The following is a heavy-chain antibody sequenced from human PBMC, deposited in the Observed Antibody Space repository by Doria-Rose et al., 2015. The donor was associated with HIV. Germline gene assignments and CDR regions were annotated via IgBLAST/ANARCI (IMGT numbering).Heavy chain of an antibody. J-gene: IGHJ4*02. V-gene: IGHV2-26*01. CDR2: ILSDDER. D-gene: IGHD6-13*01. CDR3: ARIKSSRWYHKYYFDF. CDR1: GVSLSSPGMG. Sequence: QVTLKESGPVLVKPTETLTLTCTASGVSLSSPGMGVSWIRQPPGKALEWLANILSDDERSYRTSLKSRLTISRGTSKSQVVLTMTDMDPGDTATYYCARIKSSRWYHKYYFDFWGQGTLVIVSA.